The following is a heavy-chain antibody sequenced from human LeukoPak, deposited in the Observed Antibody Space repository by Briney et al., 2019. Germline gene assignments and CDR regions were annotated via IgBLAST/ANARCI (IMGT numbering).Heavy chain of an antibody. J-gene: IGHJ5*02. CDR3: VFVKRNTNWFDP. CDR2: LYSGGTT. Sequence: PGGTLRLSCAASGFTVSSNYMSWVRQAPGKGLECVSILYSGGTTYYAASVKGRFTISIDNSKNTLSLQMNNVRAEDTAVYYCVFVKRNTNWFDPWGRGTLVTVSS. D-gene: IGHD1/OR15-1a*01. V-gene: IGHV3-53*01. CDR1: GFTVSSNY.